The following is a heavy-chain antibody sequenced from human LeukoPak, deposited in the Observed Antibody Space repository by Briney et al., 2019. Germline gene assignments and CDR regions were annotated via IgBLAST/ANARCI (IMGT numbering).Heavy chain of an antibody. V-gene: IGHV1-8*01. CDR1: GYTFTSYD. CDR2: MNPNSGNT. CDR3: ARGYYYDSRDAFDI. Sequence: ASVKVSCKASGYTFTSYDINWVRQATGQGLEWMGWMNPNSGNTGYEQKFQGRVTMTRNTSISTVYMELSSLRSEDTAVYYCARGYYYDSRDAFDIWGQGTMVTVSS. D-gene: IGHD3-22*01. J-gene: IGHJ3*02.